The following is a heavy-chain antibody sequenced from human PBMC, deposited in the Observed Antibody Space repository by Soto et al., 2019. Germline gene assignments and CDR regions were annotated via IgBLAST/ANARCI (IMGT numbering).Heavy chain of an antibody. CDR2: INHSGST. V-gene: IGHV4-34*01. Sequence: QVQLQQWGAGLLKPSETLSLTCAVYGGSFSGYYWSWIRQPPGKGVEWIGEINHSGSTNYNPSLKSRVTISVDTSKNQFSLKLSSVTAADTAVYYCARGYYYDSSVYYYGRPFDYWGQGTLVTVSS. CDR1: GGSFSGYY. CDR3: ARGYYYDSSVYYYGRPFDY. J-gene: IGHJ4*02. D-gene: IGHD3-22*01.